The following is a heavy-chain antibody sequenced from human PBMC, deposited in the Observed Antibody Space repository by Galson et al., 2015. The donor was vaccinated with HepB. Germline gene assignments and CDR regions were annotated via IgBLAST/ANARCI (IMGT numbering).Heavy chain of an antibody. CDR2: IKQDGSEK. D-gene: IGHD2-15*01. J-gene: IGHJ4*02. Sequence: SLRLSCAASGFTFSSYWMSWARQAPGKGLEWVANIKQDGSEKYYVDSVKGRFTISRDNAKNSPYLQMNSLRAEDTAVYYCARVDCSGGSCYSGPFDYWGQGTLVTVSS. V-gene: IGHV3-7*03. CDR1: GFTFSSYW. CDR3: ARVDCSGGSCYSGPFDY.